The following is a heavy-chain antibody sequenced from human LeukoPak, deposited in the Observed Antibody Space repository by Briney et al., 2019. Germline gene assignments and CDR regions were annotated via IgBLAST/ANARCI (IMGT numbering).Heavy chain of an antibody. CDR1: GSTFSSYS. CDR3: ASTGAVVVITTPAFDI. Sequence: GGSLRLSCAASGSTFSSYSMNWVRQAPGKGLEWVSSISSSSSYIYYADSEKGRFTISRDNAKNSLYLQMNSLRAEDTAVYYCASTGAVVVITTPAFDIWGQGTMVTVSS. CDR2: ISSSSSYI. D-gene: IGHD3-22*01. J-gene: IGHJ3*02. V-gene: IGHV3-21*01.